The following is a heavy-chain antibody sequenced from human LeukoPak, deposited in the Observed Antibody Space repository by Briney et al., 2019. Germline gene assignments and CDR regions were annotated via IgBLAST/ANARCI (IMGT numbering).Heavy chain of an antibody. CDR2: ISSSSSTI. CDR1: GFTFSSYS. J-gene: IGHJ4*02. D-gene: IGHD4-23*01. Sequence: GGSLRLSCAASGFTFSSYSMNWVRQAPGKGLEWVSYISSSSSTIYYAESVKGRFTISRDNAKNSMYLQMNSLRDEDTAVYYCATGMTSDDYGGWYFDYWGQGTLVTVSS. V-gene: IGHV3-48*02. CDR3: ATGMTSDDYGGWYFDY.